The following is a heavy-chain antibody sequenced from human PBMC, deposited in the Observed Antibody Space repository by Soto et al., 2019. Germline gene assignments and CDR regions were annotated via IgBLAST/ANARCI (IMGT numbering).Heavy chain of an antibody. CDR3: VREDDGGDRDYYGLDV. D-gene: IGHD4-17*01. CDR2: IHYSGSV. J-gene: IGHJ6*02. V-gene: IGHV4-30-4*01. Sequence: QVQLQESGPGLVRPSQTLSLTCTASGGSISSDHYHWTWIRQTPGKGLEWIGYIHYSGSVYYNPSLQSRVTMSVDTSKNLFSLNLSSVTAADTAVYFCVREDDGGDRDYYGLDVWGQGTTVTVSS. CDR1: GGSISSDHYH.